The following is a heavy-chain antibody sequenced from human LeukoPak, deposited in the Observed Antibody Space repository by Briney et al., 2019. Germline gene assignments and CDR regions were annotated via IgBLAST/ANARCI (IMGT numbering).Heavy chain of an antibody. CDR1: GFNFSSYS. V-gene: IGHV3-21*01. D-gene: IGHD2-2*01. Sequence: GGSVRLSCAASGFNFSSYSMIWVREAPGKGLEWVSSISSSSSYIYYADSLKGRFTISRDNAKISLYLQMNSLRAEDTAVYYCARGGRRDLGYCSSTSCYAQYYFDYWGQGTMVTVSS. J-gene: IGHJ4*02. CDR3: ARGGRRDLGYCSSTSCYAQYYFDY. CDR2: ISSSSSYI.